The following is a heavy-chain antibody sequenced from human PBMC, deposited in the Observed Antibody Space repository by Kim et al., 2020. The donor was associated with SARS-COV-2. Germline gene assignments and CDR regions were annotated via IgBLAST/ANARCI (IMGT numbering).Heavy chain of an antibody. Sequence: GGSLRLSCAASGFTFSSYAMSWVRQAPGKGLEWVSAISGSGGSTYYADSVKGRFTISRDNSKNTLYLQMNSLRAEDTAVYYCAKDPYYYDSSGYFDYWGQGTLVTVSS. CDR1: GFTFSSYA. D-gene: IGHD3-22*01. J-gene: IGHJ4*02. CDR2: ISGSGGST. V-gene: IGHV3-23*01. CDR3: AKDPYYYDSSGYFDY.